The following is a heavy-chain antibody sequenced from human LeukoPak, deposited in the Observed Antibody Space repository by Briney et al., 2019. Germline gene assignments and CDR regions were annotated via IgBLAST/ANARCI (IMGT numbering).Heavy chain of an antibody. J-gene: IGHJ4*02. Sequence: SGTLSLTCAVSGGAISSSNWWSWIRQPPGKGLEWIGEINHNGSTNYNPSLKSRVTMSVDTSKNQLSLRLSSVTAADTAVYYCARRGPMVRGVIITSPRTKRYYFDYWGQGTLVTVSS. CDR3: ARRGPMVRGVIITSPRTKRYYFDY. V-gene: IGHV4-4*02. D-gene: IGHD3-10*01. CDR1: GGAISSSNW. CDR2: INHNGST.